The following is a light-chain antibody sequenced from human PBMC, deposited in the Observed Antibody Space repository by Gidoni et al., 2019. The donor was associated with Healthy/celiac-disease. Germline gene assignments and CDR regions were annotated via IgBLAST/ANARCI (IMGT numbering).Light chain of an antibody. Sequence: DIHMIQSPSSLSASVGDRVTITCQASQDISNYLNWYQQKPGKSPKLLIYEASNLETGVPERFSGSGSGTDFTFKISSVQPEDIATYYCQQYGNLPALTFGEGTKVEIK. V-gene: IGKV1-33*01. CDR1: QDISNY. J-gene: IGKJ4*01. CDR3: QQYGNLPALT. CDR2: EAS.